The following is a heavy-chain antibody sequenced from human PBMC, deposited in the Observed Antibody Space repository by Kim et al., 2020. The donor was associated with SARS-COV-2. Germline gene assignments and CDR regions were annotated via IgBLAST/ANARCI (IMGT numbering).Heavy chain of an antibody. J-gene: IGHJ6*03. CDR2: ISAYNGNT. Sequence: ASVKVSCKASGYTFTSYGISWVRQAPGQGLEWMGWISAYNGNTNYAQKLQGRVTMTTDTSTSTAYMELRSLRSDDTSVYYCARVGYCSSTSCYRYYYYYMYVWGKGTTVTVSS. D-gene: IGHD2-2*02. V-gene: IGHV1-18*01. CDR1: GYTFTSYG. CDR3: ARVGYCSSTSCYRYYYYYMYV.